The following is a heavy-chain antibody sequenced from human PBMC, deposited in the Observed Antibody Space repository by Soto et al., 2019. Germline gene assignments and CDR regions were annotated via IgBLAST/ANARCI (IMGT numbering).Heavy chain of an antibody. D-gene: IGHD3-16*02. Sequence: QVQLVESGGGVVQPGRSLRLSCAASGFTFSSYGMHWVRQAPGKGLKWVAVIWYDGSNKYYADSVKGRFTISRDNSKNTLYLQMNSLRAEDTAVYYCARVGIWGSYRYTNAFDIWGQGTMVTVSS. J-gene: IGHJ3*02. V-gene: IGHV3-33*01. CDR2: IWYDGSNK. CDR1: GFTFSSYG. CDR3: ARVGIWGSYRYTNAFDI.